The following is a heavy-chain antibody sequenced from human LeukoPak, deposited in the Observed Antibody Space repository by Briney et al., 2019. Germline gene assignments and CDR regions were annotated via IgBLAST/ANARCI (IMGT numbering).Heavy chain of an antibody. D-gene: IGHD2-15*01. Sequence: ASVKVFCKASGYTYTSYGISWVRQAPGQGLEWMGWISGYDGRTNYAQNFQGRVIMTTDTSTSTAYMELRSLRSDDTAVYYCARDYYCSGGSCSDCFDPWGQGTLVTVSS. CDR3: ARDYYCSGGSCSDCFDP. V-gene: IGHV1-18*01. CDR1: GYTYTSYG. CDR2: ISGYDGRT. J-gene: IGHJ5*02.